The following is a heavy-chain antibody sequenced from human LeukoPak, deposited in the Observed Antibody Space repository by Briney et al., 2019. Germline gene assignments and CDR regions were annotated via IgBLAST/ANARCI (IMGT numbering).Heavy chain of an antibody. D-gene: IGHD3-10*01. Sequence: SVKVSCKASGGTFSSYAISWVRQAPGQGLEWMGRIIPILGIANYAQKFQGRVTITADKSTSTAYMELSSLRSEDTAVYYCASDTMVRGVHFMDVWGQGTTVTVSS. V-gene: IGHV1-69*04. CDR2: IIPILGIA. CDR3: ASDTMVRGVHFMDV. CDR1: GGTFSSYA. J-gene: IGHJ6*02.